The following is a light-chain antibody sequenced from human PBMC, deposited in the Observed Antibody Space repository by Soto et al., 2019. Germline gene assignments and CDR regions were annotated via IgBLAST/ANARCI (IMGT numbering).Light chain of an antibody. J-gene: IGKJ1*01. CDR1: QSVSSW. V-gene: IGKV1-5*01. CDR2: DAS. CDR3: QHYNSYQWT. Sequence: DIPMTQSPSTLSASVGDEVTITCRASQSVSSWLAWYQHKPGKAPKLLMYDASSLESGVPSRFSGSGSGTEFTLTISSLQPDDFATYYCQHYNSYQWTFGQGTKVEIK.